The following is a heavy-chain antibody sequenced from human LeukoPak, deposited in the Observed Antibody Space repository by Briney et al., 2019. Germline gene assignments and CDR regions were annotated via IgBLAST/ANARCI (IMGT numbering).Heavy chain of an antibody. CDR2: ISYDGSDK. V-gene: IGHV3-30*03. J-gene: IGHJ6*03. D-gene: IGHD3-10*01. CDR1: GFIFRSYS. CDR3: ARVARGDYYYYYMDV. Sequence: GGSLRLSCAASGFIFRSYSMNWVRQAPGKGLEWVAVISYDGSDKYYADSVKGRFTISRDNSKNTLYLQMNSLRAEDTALYYCARVARGDYYYYYMDVWGKGTTVTVSS.